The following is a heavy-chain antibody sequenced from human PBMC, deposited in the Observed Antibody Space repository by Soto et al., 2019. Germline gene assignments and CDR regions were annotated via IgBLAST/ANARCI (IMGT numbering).Heavy chain of an antibody. CDR3: ARLPAAAGTPWYGMDV. V-gene: IGHV4-4*02. D-gene: IGHD6-13*01. Sequence: SETLSLTCAVSGGSISSSNWWSWVRQPPGKGLEWIGEIYHSGSTNYNPSLKSRVTISVDKSKNQFSLKLSSVTAADTAVYYCARLPAAAGTPWYGMDVWGQGTTVTVSS. CDR2: IYHSGST. J-gene: IGHJ6*02. CDR1: GGSISSSNW.